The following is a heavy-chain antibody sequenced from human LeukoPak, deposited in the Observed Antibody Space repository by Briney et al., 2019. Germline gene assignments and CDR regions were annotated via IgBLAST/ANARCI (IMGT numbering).Heavy chain of an antibody. J-gene: IGHJ4*02. CDR1: GFTFSYYS. Sequence: GGSLRLSCAASGFTFSYYSMNWIRQAPGMGLEWVSYISSTSHTIYYADSVKGRFTISRDNSKNTLYLQMNSLRAEDTAVYYCAKAIRGYSGYLDYWGQGTLVTVSS. V-gene: IGHV3-48*01. CDR2: ISSTSHTI. CDR3: AKAIRGYSGYLDY. D-gene: IGHD5-12*01.